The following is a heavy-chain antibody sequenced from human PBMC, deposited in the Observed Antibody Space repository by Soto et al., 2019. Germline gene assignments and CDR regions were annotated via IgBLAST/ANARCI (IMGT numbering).Heavy chain of an antibody. J-gene: IGHJ6*02. CDR3: ARVVAHYDFWSGYYWDGVDYYYYGMDV. V-gene: IGHV3-7*03. D-gene: IGHD3-3*01. CDR2: IKQDGSEK. CDR1: GFTFSSYW. Sequence: PGGSLRLSCAASGFTFSSYWMSWVRQAPGKGLEWVATIKQDGSEKYYVDSVKGRFTISRDNAKNSLYLQMNSLRAEDTAVYYCARVVAHYDFWSGYYWDGVDYYYYGMDVWGQGTTVTVSS.